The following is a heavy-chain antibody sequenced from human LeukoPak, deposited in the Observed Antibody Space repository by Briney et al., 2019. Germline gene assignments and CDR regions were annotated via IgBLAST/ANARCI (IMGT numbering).Heavy chain of an antibody. Sequence: GGSLRLSCAASGFTVSSNYMSWVRQAPRKGLEWVSSISSSSSYIYYADSVKGRFTISRDNAKNSLYLQMNSLRAEDTAVYYCARAPLDCSSTSCYYYYGMDVWGQGTTVTVSS. V-gene: IGHV3-21*01. CDR1: GFTVSSNY. CDR2: ISSSSSYI. D-gene: IGHD2-2*01. CDR3: ARAPLDCSSTSCYYYYGMDV. J-gene: IGHJ6*02.